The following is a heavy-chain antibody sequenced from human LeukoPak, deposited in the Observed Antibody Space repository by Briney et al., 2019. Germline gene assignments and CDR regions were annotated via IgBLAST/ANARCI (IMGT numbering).Heavy chain of an antibody. Sequence: GGSLRLSCAPSLFTSCEYTMHSVAPAPHKGVEWGAVISYDGTNKYYASSRKGRFTNSRDNSKNTMYLQMNSLKAEDTAMYYWARAPMSYDRSGFGGAFDIWGQGTMVTVSS. CDR2: ISYDGTNK. CDR1: LFTSCEYT. D-gene: IGHD3-22*01. V-gene: IGHV3-30-3*01. J-gene: IGHJ3*02. CDR3: ARAPMSYDRSGFGGAFDI.